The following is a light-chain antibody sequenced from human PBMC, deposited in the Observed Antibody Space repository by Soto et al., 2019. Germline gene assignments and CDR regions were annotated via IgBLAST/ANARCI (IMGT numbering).Light chain of an antibody. CDR3: QSYDSSLSGYV. CDR2: GNS. Sequence: QSALAQPPSVSGAPGQRVTISSTGSSSNIGAGYDVHWYQQLPGTAPKLLIYGNSNRPSGVPDRFSGPKSGTSASLAITGLQAEDEADYYCQSYDSSLSGYVFGTGTKVTVL. V-gene: IGLV1-40*01. CDR1: SSNIGAGYD. J-gene: IGLJ1*01.